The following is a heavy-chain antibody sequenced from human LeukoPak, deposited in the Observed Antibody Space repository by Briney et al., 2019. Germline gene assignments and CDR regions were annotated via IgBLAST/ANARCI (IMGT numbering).Heavy chain of an antibody. CDR2: ISWNSATI. J-gene: IGHJ4*02. CDR1: GFTFDDYA. CDR3: AKAGGDGIVVVTYFDY. V-gene: IGHV3-9*03. Sequence: GGSLRLSCAVSGFTFDDYAMHWVRQTPGKGLEWVSHISWNSATIEYADSVKGRFTISRDNAKNSLYLQMNSLRAEDMALYYCAKAGGDGIVVVTYFDYWGQGTLVTVSS. D-gene: IGHD3-22*01.